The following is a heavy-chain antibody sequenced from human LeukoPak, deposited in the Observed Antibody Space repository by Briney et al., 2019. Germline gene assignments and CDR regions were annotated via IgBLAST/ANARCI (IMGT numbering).Heavy chain of an antibody. Sequence: SETLSLTCTVSGGSISSYYWSWTRQPAGKGLEWIGRIYTTGITNYNPSLKSRVTMSVDTSKNQFSLKLTSVTAADTAVYYCARDGYYYDSSGYYFWGQGTLVTVSS. D-gene: IGHD3-22*01. CDR1: GGSISSYY. CDR2: IYTTGIT. CDR3: ARDGYYYDSSGYYF. V-gene: IGHV4-4*07. J-gene: IGHJ4*02.